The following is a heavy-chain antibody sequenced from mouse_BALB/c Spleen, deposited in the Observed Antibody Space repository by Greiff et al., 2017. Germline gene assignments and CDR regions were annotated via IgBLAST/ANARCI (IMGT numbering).Heavy chain of an antibody. CDR2: INPSTGYT. Sequence: QVQLQQSGAELAKPGASVKMSCKASGYTFTSYWMHWVKQRPGQGLEWIGYINPSTGYTEYNQKFKDKATLTADKSSSTAYMQLSSLTSEDSAVYYCARGVRGYDVDYWGQGTTLTVSS. CDR3: ARGVRGYDVDY. V-gene: IGHV1-7*01. D-gene: IGHD2-14*01. CDR1: GYTFTSYW. J-gene: IGHJ2*01.